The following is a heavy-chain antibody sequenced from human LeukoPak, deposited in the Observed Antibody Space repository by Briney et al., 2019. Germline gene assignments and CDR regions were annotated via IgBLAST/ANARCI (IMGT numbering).Heavy chain of an antibody. CDR1: GFTFSRYW. D-gene: IGHD5-12*01. V-gene: IGHV3-30*18. CDR2: ISHDGYDK. CDR3: VKSSGYSGYDHGDY. Sequence: GGSLRLSCAASGFTFSRYWMHWVRQVPGKGLVWVAVISHDGYDKYYVDTVKGRFTISRDNSNSVYLQMISLRPEDTAMYYCVKSSGYSGYDHGDYWGQGTMVTVSS. J-gene: IGHJ4*02.